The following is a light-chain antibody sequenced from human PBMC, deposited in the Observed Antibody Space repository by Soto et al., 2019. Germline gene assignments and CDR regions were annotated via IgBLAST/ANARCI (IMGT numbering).Light chain of an antibody. V-gene: IGKV3-20*01. CDR3: QQYGSSVQ. J-gene: IGKJ4*02. CDR1: QSVTSKY. CDR2: GAS. Sequence: VGLTQSPDTLSLCPGERATLSCRASQSVTSKYLAWYQQKPGQAPRLLIRGASNRATGIPDRFSGSGSGTDFTLTISRLEPEDFALYYCQQYGSSVQFGGGTKVDIK.